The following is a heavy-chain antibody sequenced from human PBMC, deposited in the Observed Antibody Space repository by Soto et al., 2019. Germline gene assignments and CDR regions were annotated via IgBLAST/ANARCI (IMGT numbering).Heavy chain of an antibody. V-gene: IGHV4-34*01. D-gene: IGHD6-13*01. CDR2: INHSGST. CDR3: ARYGTYSSSWTGRYYGMDV. Sequence: AETLSLTCAVYGLSFSGYYWSWIRQPPGKGLEWIGEINHSGSTNYNPSLESRITISVDTTKNHFSLKLSSVTAADTDVYYWARYGTYSSSWTGRYYGMDVWGQGTTVTVSS. CDR1: GLSFSGYY. J-gene: IGHJ6*02.